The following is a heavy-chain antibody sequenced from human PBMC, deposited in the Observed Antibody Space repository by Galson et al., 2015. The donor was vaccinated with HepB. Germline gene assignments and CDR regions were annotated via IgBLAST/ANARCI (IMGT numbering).Heavy chain of an antibody. CDR1: EYPFTGYY. V-gene: IGHV1-2*06. CDR2: IHPNNGDT. Sequence: SVKVSCKASEYPFTGYYIHWVRRAPGQGLEWMGRIHPNNGDTNYAQKFQGRVTMTTDTSISTAYMDLSRLRSDDTAVYYCARDALGQNYYGMDVWGQGTTVTVSS. D-gene: IGHD3-16*01. J-gene: IGHJ6*02. CDR3: ARDALGQNYYGMDV.